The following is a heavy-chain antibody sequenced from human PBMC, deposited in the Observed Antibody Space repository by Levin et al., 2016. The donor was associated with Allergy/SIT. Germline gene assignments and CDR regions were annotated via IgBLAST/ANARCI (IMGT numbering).Heavy chain of an antibody. V-gene: IGHV3-15*01. J-gene: IGHJ6*02. D-gene: IGHD2-8*01. CDR2: IKSKTDGGTT. Sequence: GGSLRLSCAASGFTFSNAWMSWVRQAPGKGLEWVGRIKSKTDGGTTDYAAPVKGRFTISRDDSKNTLYLQMNSLKTEDTAVYYCTTAWFVLMAYAIRRDYGMDVWGQGTTVTVSS. CDR1: GFTFSNAW. CDR3: TTAWFVLMAYAIRRDYGMDV.